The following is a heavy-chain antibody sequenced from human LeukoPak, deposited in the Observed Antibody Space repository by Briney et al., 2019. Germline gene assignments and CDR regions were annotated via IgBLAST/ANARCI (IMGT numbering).Heavy chain of an antibody. CDR1: GFIFRNAW. V-gene: IGHV3-15*01. CDR2: IKSKTDGGTI. J-gene: IGHJ6*02. CDR3: TADTSPPYGMDV. Sequence: PGGALRLSCAASGFIFRNAWMSWARQAPGKGLDWVGRIKSKTDGGTIDYAASMNARFIISRDDSKDTLYLQMNTLKTEDTAMYYCTADTSPPYGMDVWGQGTTVTVSS.